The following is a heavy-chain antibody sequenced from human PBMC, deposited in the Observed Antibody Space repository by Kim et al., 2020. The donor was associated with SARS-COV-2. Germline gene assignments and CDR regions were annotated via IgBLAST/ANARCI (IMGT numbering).Heavy chain of an antibody. Sequence: GGSLRLSCAASGFTFSSYAMSWVRQAPGKGLEWVSAISGSGGSTYYADSVKGRFTISRDNSKNTLYLQMNSLRAEDTAVYYCAKDMGRRIWFGELLGLGWFDPWGQGTLVTVSS. V-gene: IGHV3-23*01. J-gene: IGHJ5*02. CDR1: GFTFSSYA. D-gene: IGHD3-10*01. CDR2: ISGSGGST. CDR3: AKDMGRRIWFGELLGLGWFDP.